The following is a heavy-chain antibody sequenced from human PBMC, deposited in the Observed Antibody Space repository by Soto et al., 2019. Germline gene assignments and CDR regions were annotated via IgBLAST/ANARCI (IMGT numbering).Heavy chain of an antibody. D-gene: IGHD6-6*01. CDR1: GGSISSYY. CDR2: IYYSGST. J-gene: IGHJ6*02. V-gene: IGHV4-59*01. Sequence: LSETLSLTCTVSGGSISSYYWSWIRQPPGKGLEWIGYIYYSGSTNYNPSLKSRVTISVDTSKNQFSLKLSSVTAADTAVYYCARGSSSHHYYYYGMDVWGQGTTVTAP. CDR3: ARGSSSHHYYYYGMDV.